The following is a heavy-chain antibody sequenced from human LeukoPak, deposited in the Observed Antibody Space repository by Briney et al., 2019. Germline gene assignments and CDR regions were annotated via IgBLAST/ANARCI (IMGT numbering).Heavy chain of an antibody. CDR1: GGTFSSYA. CDR3: AKLHCSSTSCPYDY. Sequence: ASVKVSCKASGGTFSSYAISWVRQAPGQGLEWMGGIIPIFGTANYAQKFQGRVTITTDESTGTAYMELSSLRSEDTAVYYCAKLHCSSTSCPYDYWGQGTLVTVSS. V-gene: IGHV1-69*05. CDR2: IIPIFGTA. J-gene: IGHJ4*02. D-gene: IGHD2-2*01.